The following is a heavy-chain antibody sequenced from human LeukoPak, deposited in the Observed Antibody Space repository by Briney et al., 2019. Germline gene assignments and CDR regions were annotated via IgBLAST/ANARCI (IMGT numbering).Heavy chain of an antibody. Sequence: GASVKVSCKASGYTFTSYGISWVRQAPGQGLEWMGWISAYNGNTNYAQKLQGRVTMTTDTSTSTAYMELRSPRSDDTAVYYCARDLGIVGAIGYYYGMDVWGQGTTVTVSS. CDR3: ARDLGIVGAIGYYYGMDV. CDR1: GYTFTSYG. D-gene: IGHD1-26*01. CDR2: ISAYNGNT. V-gene: IGHV1-18*01. J-gene: IGHJ6*02.